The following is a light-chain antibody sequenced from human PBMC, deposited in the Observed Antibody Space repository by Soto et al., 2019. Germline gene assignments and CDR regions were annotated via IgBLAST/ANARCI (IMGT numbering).Light chain of an antibody. V-gene: IGKV4-1*01. CDR1: QSVLCSSNNKNY. CDR2: WAS. CDR3: QQYHYTPLT. Sequence: DIVMTQSPDSLAVSLGERATINCRSSQSVLCSSNNKNYLAWYQQKPGQPPKLLIYWASTRQSGVPDRFSGSGSGTDFTLTISSLQAEDVAVYFCQQYHYTPLTFGGGTKVDIK. J-gene: IGKJ4*01.